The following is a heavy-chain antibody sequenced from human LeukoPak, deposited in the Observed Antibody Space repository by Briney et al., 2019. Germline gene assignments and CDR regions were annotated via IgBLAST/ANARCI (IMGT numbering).Heavy chain of an antibody. Sequence: ASVKVSCKASGYTFTSYGISWVRQAPGQGLEWMGWISAYNGNTNYAQKLQGRVTMTTDTSTSTAYMELRSLRSDDTAVYYCARVGHYDFWSGYQPIGYWGQGTLVTVSS. V-gene: IGHV1-18*01. CDR1: GYTFTSYG. CDR3: ARVGHYDFWSGYQPIGY. D-gene: IGHD3-3*01. CDR2: ISAYNGNT. J-gene: IGHJ4*02.